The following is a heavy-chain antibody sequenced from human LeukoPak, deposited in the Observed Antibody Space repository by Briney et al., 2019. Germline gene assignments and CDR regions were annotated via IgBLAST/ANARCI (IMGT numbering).Heavy chain of an antibody. J-gene: IGHJ5*02. CDR2: IYYSGST. V-gene: IGHV4-59*01. CDR3: ARINTYCSSTSCYVWFDP. Sequence: SETLSLTCTVSGGSISSYYWSWIRQPPGKGLEWIGYIYYSGSTNYNPSLKSGVTISVDTSKNQFSLKLSSVTAADTAVYYCARINTYCSSTSCYVWFDPWGQGTLVTVSS. D-gene: IGHD2-2*01. CDR1: GGSISSYY.